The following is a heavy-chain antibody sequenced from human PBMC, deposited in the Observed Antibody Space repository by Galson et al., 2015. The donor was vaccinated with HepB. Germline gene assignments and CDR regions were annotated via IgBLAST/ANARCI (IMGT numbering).Heavy chain of an antibody. Sequence: QSGAEVKKPGESLKISCKGSGYSFTSYWIGWVHQMPGKGLEWMGIIYPGDSDTRYSPSFQGQVTISADKSISTAYLQWSSLKASDTAMYYCARHGVATMLGIDYFDYWGQGTLVTVSS. V-gene: IGHV5-51*07. CDR3: ARHGVATMLGIDYFDY. CDR1: GYSFTSYW. CDR2: IYPGDSDT. D-gene: IGHD5-24*01. J-gene: IGHJ4*02.